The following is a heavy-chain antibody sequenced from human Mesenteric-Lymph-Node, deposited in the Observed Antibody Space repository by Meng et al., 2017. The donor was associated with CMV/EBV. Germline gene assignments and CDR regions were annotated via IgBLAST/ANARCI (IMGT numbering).Heavy chain of an antibody. CDR1: GCTFSSYA. Sequence: ASVKVSCKASGCTFSSYAISWVRQAPGQGLEWMGYINPNSGDTIYAQKFQGRVTMTRDTSISTAYMEVTRLRSDDTAVYYCARDPVSSSWHQILYYGLDVWGQGTTVTVSS. CDR3: ARDPVSSSWHQILYYGLDV. J-gene: IGHJ6*02. CDR2: INPNSGDT. D-gene: IGHD6-13*01. V-gene: IGHV1-2*02.